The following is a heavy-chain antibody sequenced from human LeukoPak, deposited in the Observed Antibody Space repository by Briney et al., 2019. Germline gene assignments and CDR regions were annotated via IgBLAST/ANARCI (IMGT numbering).Heavy chain of an antibody. CDR1: GGSISSSSYY. CDR2: IYYSGST. CDR3: AREGDYDSSGYYYFDY. J-gene: IGHJ4*02. D-gene: IGHD3-22*01. Sequence: SETLSLTCTVSGGSISSSSYYWGWIRQPPGKGLEWIGSIYYSGSTYYNPSLKSRVTISVDTSKNQFSLKLSSVTAADTAVYYCAREGDYDSSGYYYFDYWGQGTLVTVSS. V-gene: IGHV4-39*07.